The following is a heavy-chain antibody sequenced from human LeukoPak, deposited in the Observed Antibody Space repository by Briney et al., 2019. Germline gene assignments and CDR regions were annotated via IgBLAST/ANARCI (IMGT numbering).Heavy chain of an antibody. CDR3: ARVKMVRGSYYYYGMDV. CDR1: GDLFNSYY. V-gene: IGHV4-34*10. J-gene: IGHJ6*02. D-gene: IGHD3-10*01. CDR2: INHSGTT. Sequence: SETLSLTCAVYGDLFNSYYWTWIRQSPGKGLEWIGEINHSGTTNYHPSLEGRVSMSVDTSKKQFFLMLKSVTAADTAVYYCARVKMVRGSYYYYGMDVWGQGTTVTVSS.